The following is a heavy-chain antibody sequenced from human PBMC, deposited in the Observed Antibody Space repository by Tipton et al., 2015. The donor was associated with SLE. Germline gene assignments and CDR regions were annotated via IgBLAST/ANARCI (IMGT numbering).Heavy chain of an antibody. J-gene: IGHJ4*02. V-gene: IGHV1-18*01. Sequence: QLVQSGAEVKKPGASVKVSCKASGYTFTSYSITWVRQAPGQGLEWMGWISTSNGKTNYAQKFEGRVTMTTDTSTSTAYMELGSLSSDDTAVYYCARDPPYYYGSSGYYGYWGQGTQVTVSS. D-gene: IGHD3-22*01. CDR3: ARDPPYYYGSSGYYGY. CDR2: ISTSNGKT. CDR1: GYTFTSYS.